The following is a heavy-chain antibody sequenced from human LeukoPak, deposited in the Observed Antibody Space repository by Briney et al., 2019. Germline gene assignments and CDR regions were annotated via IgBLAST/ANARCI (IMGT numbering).Heavy chain of an antibody. CDR1: GVSISSYY. D-gene: IGHD3-22*01. CDR3: ARSPNFYYDGSGAFDI. Sequence: SETLSLTCTVSGVSISSYYWSWIRQPPGKGLEWIGYIYYSGSTNYNPSLKSRVTISVVTSKNQFSLKLSSVTAADTAMYYCARSPNFYYDGSGAFDIWGQGTMVTVSS. V-gene: IGHV4-59*01. J-gene: IGHJ3*02. CDR2: IYYSGST.